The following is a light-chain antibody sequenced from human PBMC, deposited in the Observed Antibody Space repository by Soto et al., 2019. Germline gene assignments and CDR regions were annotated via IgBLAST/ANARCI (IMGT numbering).Light chain of an antibody. J-gene: IGLJ1*01. CDR1: SSDIGGYNY. V-gene: IGLV2-11*01. CDR3: XXXAGGPYV. CDR2: HVS. Sequence: QSALTQPRSVSGSPGQSVAISCTGTSSDIGGYNYVSWYQQHPGRAPKLVIYHVSKRPSGVPDRFSGSKSGNTASLTISGLQXXXEADXYCXXXAGGPYVFGTGTKLTVL.